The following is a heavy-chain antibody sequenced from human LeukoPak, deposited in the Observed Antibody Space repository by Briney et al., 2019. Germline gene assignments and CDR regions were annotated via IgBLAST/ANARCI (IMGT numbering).Heavy chain of an antibody. Sequence: SETLSLTCADYGGSFSGYYWSWIRQPPGKGLEWIGEINHSGSTNYNPSLKSRVTISVDTSKNQFSLKLSSVTAADTAVYYCARGRQQWSRHDFQHWGQGTLVTVSS. CDR2: INHSGST. CDR1: GGSFSGYY. V-gene: IGHV4-34*01. D-gene: IGHD6-19*01. J-gene: IGHJ1*01. CDR3: ARGRQQWSRHDFQH.